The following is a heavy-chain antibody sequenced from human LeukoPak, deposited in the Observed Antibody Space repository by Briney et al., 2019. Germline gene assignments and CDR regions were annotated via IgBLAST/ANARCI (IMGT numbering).Heavy chain of an antibody. V-gene: IGHV1-69*13. Sequence: GASVKVSCKASGGTFSSYAISWVRQASGQGLEWMGGIIPIFGTANYAQKFQGRVTITADESTSTAYMELSSLRSEDTAVYYCAREGVSHYYDSSGTDYFDYWGQGTLVTVSS. CDR3: AREGVSHYYDSSGTDYFDY. CDR2: IIPIFGTA. CDR1: GGTFSSYA. D-gene: IGHD3-22*01. J-gene: IGHJ4*02.